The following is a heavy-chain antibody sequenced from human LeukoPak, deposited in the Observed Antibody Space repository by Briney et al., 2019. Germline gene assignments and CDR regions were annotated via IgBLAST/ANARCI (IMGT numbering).Heavy chain of an antibody. V-gene: IGHV3-33*01. CDR3: ARGRGLGSGYYYKFDY. Sequence: GGSLRLSCTASGFIFSTHGMHWVRQAPGEGLEWVAVIWYDGSDKYCAESVKGRFTISRDNSKNTLYLQMNSLRVEDTAVYYCARGRGLGSGYYYKFDYWGQGTLVTVSS. D-gene: IGHD3-22*01. CDR2: IWYDGSDK. CDR1: GFIFSTHG. J-gene: IGHJ4*02.